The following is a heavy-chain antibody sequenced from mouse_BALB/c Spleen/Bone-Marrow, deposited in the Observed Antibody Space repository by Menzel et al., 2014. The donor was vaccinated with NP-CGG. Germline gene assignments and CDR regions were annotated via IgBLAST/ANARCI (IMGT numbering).Heavy chain of an antibody. D-gene: IGHD2-4*01. J-gene: IGHJ3*01. Sequence: EVKLVESGGGLVQPGGSLKLSCAASGFDFSRYWMSWVRQAPGKGLEWIGEINPDSSTINYTPSLKDKFIISRDNAKNTLYLQVSKVRSEDTALYYCARGYYDYPAWFAYWGQGTLVTVSA. CDR3: ARGYYDYPAWFAY. CDR2: INPDSSTI. V-gene: IGHV4-1*02. CDR1: GFDFSRYW.